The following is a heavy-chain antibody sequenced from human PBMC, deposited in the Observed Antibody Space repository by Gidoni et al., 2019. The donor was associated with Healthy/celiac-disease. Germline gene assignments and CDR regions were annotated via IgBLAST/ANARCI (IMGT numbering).Heavy chain of an antibody. CDR3: ARYCSSTSCYAGGDYYYYGMDV. Sequence: QVQLVQSGAEVKKPGASVKVSCKASGYTFTSYGISWVRPAPGQGLGWMGWISAYNGNTNYAQKLQGRVTMTTDTSTSTAYMELRSLRSDDTAVYYCARYCSSTSCYAGGDYYYYGMDVWGQGTTVTVSS. J-gene: IGHJ6*02. V-gene: IGHV1-18*01. CDR2: ISAYNGNT. D-gene: IGHD2-2*01. CDR1: GYTFTSYG.